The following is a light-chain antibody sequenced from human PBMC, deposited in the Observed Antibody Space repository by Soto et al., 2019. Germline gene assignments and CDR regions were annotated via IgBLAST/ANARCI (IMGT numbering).Light chain of an antibody. CDR2: GAS. Sequence: DIQMTQSPSSVSASVGDRLTITRRASRDISNSLAWYRQTPGKAPKLLLRGASSLHRGVPSRFSGGGAGTEFNLTISSLQPEDFATYYCQQTSAFPRTFGQGTKVDVK. CDR3: QQTSAFPRT. CDR1: RDISNS. J-gene: IGKJ1*01. V-gene: IGKV1-12*01.